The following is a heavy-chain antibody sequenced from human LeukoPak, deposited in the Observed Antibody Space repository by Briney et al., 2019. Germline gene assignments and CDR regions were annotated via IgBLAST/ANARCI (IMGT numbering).Heavy chain of an antibody. J-gene: IGHJ4*02. CDR1: GFTFSSYW. Sequence: PGGPLTLSCAASGFTFSSYWMRWLRQAPGKALEWVANIKQDGSEKYYVDSVKGRFTISRDNAKNPLYLQINSLRAEDTAVYYCARVIPPQDYWGQGTLVTVSS. V-gene: IGHV3-7*01. CDR3: ARVIPPQDY. CDR2: IKQDGSEK.